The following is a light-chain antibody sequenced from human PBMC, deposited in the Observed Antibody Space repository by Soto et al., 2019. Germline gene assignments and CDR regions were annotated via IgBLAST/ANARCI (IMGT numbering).Light chain of an antibody. J-gene: IGKJ1*01. CDR1: QTVTSD. CDR3: QQYDKWLRT. CDR2: GAS. V-gene: IGKV3-15*01. Sequence: EIRLKQSPGAVSLSTGERATLPCRASQTVTSDYLAWYQHKPGQSPRLLIYGASARATGIPARFSGGGSGAEYTLTISSLQSEDFAVYYCQQYDKWLRTFCQGTKVDIK.